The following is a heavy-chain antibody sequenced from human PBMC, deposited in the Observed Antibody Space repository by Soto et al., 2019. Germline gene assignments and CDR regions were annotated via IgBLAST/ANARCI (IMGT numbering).Heavy chain of an antibody. CDR3: ARADCCGQCPSDY. J-gene: IGHJ4*02. Sequence: GVPLRLSWLASGFTFGTYGMHWVRQAPGKGLEWVAGIWYDGSVKTYADSVKGRFSVSGDNSQNTVSLQMTTLRAEDTAVYYWARADCCGQCPSDYWGQGTPGIVSS. V-gene: IGHV3-33*01. CDR1: GFTFGTYG. D-gene: IGHD2-15*01. CDR2: IWYDGSVK.